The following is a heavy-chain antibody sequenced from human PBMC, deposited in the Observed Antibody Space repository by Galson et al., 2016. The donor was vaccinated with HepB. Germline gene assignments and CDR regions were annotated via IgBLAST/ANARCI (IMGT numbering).Heavy chain of an antibody. CDR3: ARGSNYFDYYYYGMDV. D-gene: IGHD4-11*01. CDR1: GFTFSSYG. CDR2: IWYDGSNK. V-gene: IGHV3-33*01. J-gene: IGHJ6*02. Sequence: SLRLSCAASGFTFSSYGMHWFRQAPGKGLEWVAVIWYDGSNKYYADSVKGRFTIPRDNSKNTLYLQMNSLRAEDTAVYYCARGSNYFDYYYYGMDVWGQGTTVTVSS.